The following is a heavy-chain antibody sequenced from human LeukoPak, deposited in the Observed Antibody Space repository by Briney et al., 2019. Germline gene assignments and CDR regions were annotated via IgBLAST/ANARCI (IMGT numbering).Heavy chain of an antibody. D-gene: IGHD3-10*01. CDR1: GDSISMHY. CDR3: ARESNYYGSGTGWFDP. V-gene: IGHV4-59*11. Sequence: SETLSLTCSVSGDSISMHYWSWIRQPPGKGLEWIGYIYHSGSTYYNPSLKSRVTISVDTSKNQLSLKLSSVTAADTAVYYCARESNYYGSGTGWFDPWGQGTLVTVSS. CDR2: IYHSGST. J-gene: IGHJ5*02.